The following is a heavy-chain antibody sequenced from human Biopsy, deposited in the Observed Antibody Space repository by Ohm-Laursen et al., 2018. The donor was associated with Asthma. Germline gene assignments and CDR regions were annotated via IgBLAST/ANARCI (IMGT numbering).Heavy chain of an antibody. V-gene: IGHV3-30*18. CDR1: GFTFSTYA. J-gene: IGHJ3*02. CDR3: AKERYYDFWSGYPI. Sequence: SLRLSCAASGFTFSTYAMHWVRQAPGKGLEWVAVMSFDGRQTYYADSVKGRFTISRDNSKNTLYLQMNSLRAEDTAVYYCAKERYYDFWSGYPIWGQGTMVTVSS. CDR2: MSFDGRQT. D-gene: IGHD3-3*01.